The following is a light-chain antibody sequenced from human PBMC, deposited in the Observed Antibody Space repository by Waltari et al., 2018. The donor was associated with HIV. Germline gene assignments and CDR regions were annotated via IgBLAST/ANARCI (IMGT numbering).Light chain of an antibody. Sequence: DVLMTQSPLSLAVTPGEPAFISSRSSQSLSDTNGYNNLDWHLQKPGQSPHLLINLGSNRVSGVPDRFSGSGAGTTVTLKISRVEAEDVGIYYCMQHEHRQYTFGQGTKLE. J-gene: IGKJ2*01. CDR3: MQHEHRQYT. CDR1: QSLSDTNGYNN. CDR2: LGS. V-gene: IGKV2-28*01.